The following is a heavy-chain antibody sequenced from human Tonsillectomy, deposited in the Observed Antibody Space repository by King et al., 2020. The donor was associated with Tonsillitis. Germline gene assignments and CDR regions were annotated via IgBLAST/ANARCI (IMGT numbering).Heavy chain of an antibody. CDR2: INPSGGST. Sequence: QLVQSGAEVKKPGASVKVSCKASGYTFTSYYMHWVRQAPGQGLEWMGIINPSGGSTSYAQKFQGRVTMTRDTSTSTVYMELSSLRSEDTAVYYCAREYYDFWSGYTLSAFAYWGQGTLVTVSS. D-gene: IGHD3-3*01. CDR3: AREYYDFWSGYTLSAFAY. CDR1: GYTFTSYY. J-gene: IGHJ4*02. V-gene: IGHV1-46*03.